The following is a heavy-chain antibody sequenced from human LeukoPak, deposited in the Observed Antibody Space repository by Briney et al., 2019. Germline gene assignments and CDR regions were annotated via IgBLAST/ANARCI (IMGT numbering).Heavy chain of an antibody. J-gene: IGHJ4*02. V-gene: IGHV4-34*01. CDR1: GGSFSGYY. CDR3: ARARGSIAVAEIFDY. CDR2: INHSGST. D-gene: IGHD6-19*01. Sequence: SETLSLTCAVYGGSFSGYYWSWIRQPPGKGLEWIGEINHSGSTNYNPSLKSRVTISVDTSKNQFSLKLSSVTAADTAVYYCARARGSIAVAEIFDYWGQGTLVTVSS.